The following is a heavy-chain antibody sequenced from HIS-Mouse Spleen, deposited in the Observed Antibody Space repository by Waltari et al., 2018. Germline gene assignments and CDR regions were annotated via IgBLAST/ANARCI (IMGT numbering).Heavy chain of an antibody. V-gene: IGHV4-39*07. CDR2: IYYSGST. D-gene: IGHD6-13*01. Sequence: QLQLQESGPGLVKPSEPLSLTCTVSGGSIRSSRYLRGWLRQPPGKGLEWIGSIYYSGSTYYNPSLKSRVTISVDTSKNQFSLKLSSVTAADTAVYYCAREIPYSSSWYDWYFDLWGRGTLVTVSS. J-gene: IGHJ2*01. CDR1: GGSIRSSRYL. CDR3: AREIPYSSSWYDWYFDL.